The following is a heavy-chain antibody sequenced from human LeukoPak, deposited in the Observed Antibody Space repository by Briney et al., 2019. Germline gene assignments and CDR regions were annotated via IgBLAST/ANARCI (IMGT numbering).Heavy chain of an antibody. V-gene: IGHV4-34*01. D-gene: IGHD3-10*01. J-gene: IGHJ5*02. CDR2: INHSGST. CDR3: ARRLYYSPGWFDP. CDR1: GGSFSGYY. Sequence: KSSETLSLTCAVYGGSFSGYYWSWIRQPPGKGLEWIGEINHSGSTNYNPSLKSRVTISVDTSKNQFSLKLSSVTAADTAVYYCARRLYYSPGWFDPWGQGTLVTVSS.